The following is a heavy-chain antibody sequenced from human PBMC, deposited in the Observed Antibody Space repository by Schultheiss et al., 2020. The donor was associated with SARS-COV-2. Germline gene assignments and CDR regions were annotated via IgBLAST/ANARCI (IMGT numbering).Heavy chain of an antibody. D-gene: IGHD3-22*01. V-gene: IGHV3-66*01. CDR3: AKGFDYYDSGGFDY. Sequence: GGSLRLSCAASGFTVSSNYMSWVRQAPGKGLEWVSVIYSGGSTYYADSVKGRFTISRDNSKNTLYLQMNSLRAEDTAVYYCAKGFDYYDSGGFDYWGQGTLVTVSS. CDR1: GFTVSSNY. J-gene: IGHJ4*02. CDR2: IYSGGST.